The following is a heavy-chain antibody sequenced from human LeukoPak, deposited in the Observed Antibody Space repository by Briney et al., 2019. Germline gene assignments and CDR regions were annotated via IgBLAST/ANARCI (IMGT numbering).Heavy chain of an antibody. Sequence: PSEALSLTCAVSGGSISSNSYYWGWIRQPPGKGLEWIGSIYYSGSTYYNPSLKSRVTISVDTSKNQFSLKLSSVTAADTAVYYCARDSRRDGYNLDYWGRGTLVTVSS. V-gene: IGHV4-39*07. CDR3: ARDSRRDGYNLDY. CDR1: GGSISSNSYY. CDR2: IYYSGST. D-gene: IGHD5-24*01. J-gene: IGHJ4*02.